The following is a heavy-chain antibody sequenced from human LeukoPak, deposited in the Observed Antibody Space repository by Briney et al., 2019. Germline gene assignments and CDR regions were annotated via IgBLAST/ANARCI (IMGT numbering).Heavy chain of an antibody. J-gene: IGHJ4*02. CDR2: ISWNSGTI. Sequence: GGSLRLSCAASGFTFDDYAMHWVRQAPGKGLEWVSGISWNSGTIGYADSVKGRFTIARDNAKKSLYLQMNSLRAEDTALYYCIKGAAAISYYFDYWGQGSLVTVSS. CDR1: GFTFDDYA. D-gene: IGHD2-2*01. CDR3: IKGAAAISYYFDY. V-gene: IGHV3-9*01.